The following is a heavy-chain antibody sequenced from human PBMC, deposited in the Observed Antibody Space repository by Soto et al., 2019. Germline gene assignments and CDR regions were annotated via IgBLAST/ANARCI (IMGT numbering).Heavy chain of an antibody. CDR3: ARETRYNWNTGNGFDP. D-gene: IGHD1-20*01. CDR1: GDSVSSNSAA. J-gene: IGHJ5*02. V-gene: IGHV6-1*01. Sequence: PSQTISLTCAISGDSVSSNSAAWNWIRPSPSRGVEWLETTYSRFKWYNDYAVSEKSRITINLDTSKNQISLHLNSVTSEDMAVYYCARETRYNWNTGNGFDPWGQGALVTVSS. CDR2: TYSRFKWYN.